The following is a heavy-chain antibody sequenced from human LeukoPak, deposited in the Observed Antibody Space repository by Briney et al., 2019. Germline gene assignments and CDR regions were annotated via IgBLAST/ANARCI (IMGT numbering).Heavy chain of an antibody. Sequence: PGRSLRLSCAASGFTFSDYGMHWVRQAPGKGLEWVAIIWYDGSIKYYADSVKGRFTISRDNAKNTLYLQMNSLRAEDTAVYYCARDLGTVTTLDYWGQGTLVTVSS. J-gene: IGHJ4*02. V-gene: IGHV3-33*01. CDR2: IWYDGSIK. D-gene: IGHD4-17*01. CDR3: ARDLGTVTTLDY. CDR1: GFTFSDYG.